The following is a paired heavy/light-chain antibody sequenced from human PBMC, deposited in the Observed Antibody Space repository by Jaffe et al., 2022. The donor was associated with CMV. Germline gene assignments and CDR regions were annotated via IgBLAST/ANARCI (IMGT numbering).Light chain of an antibody. CDR2: GAS. CDR1: QSVRGDY. J-gene: IGKJ1*01. V-gene: IGKV3-20*01. Sequence: EIVLTQSPGTLSLSPGERATLSCRASQSVRGDYLAWYQQKPGQAPRLLIFGASSRARGISNRFSGSGSGTDFTLTISELEPADFAVYYCQQYDDSPTWTFGHGTRVDI. CDR3: QQYDDSPTWT.
Heavy chain of an antibody. V-gene: IGHV3-23*01. CDR1: GFTFSSYA. Sequence: EVHLLESGGGLVQPGGSLGLSCAASGFTFSSYAMIWVRQAPGKGLEWVSVITGSGSSPFYADSVEGRFTISRDNSKNTLYLQMNSLRVDDTAIYYCARVGYCDSSDCYNPLRSPFDSWGQGTLVIVSS. CDR3: ARVGYCDSSDCYNPLRSPFDS. J-gene: IGHJ5*01. CDR2: ITGSGSSP. D-gene: IGHD2-15*01.